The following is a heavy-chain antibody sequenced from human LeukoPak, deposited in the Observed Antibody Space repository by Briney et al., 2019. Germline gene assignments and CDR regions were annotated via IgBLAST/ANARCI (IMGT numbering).Heavy chain of an antibody. D-gene: IGHD3-10*01. CDR3: ARETPYGSLTFDY. CDR1: GFTFSNYW. CDR2: THGSEK. V-gene: IGHV3-7*03. J-gene: IGHJ4*02. Sequence: PGGSLRLSCAASGFTFSNYWLSWVRQAPGKGLEWVANTHGSEKYYVDSVKGRFTISRDNAKNSLYLQMNSLRAEDTAVYYCARETPYGSLTFDYWGQGTLVTVSS.